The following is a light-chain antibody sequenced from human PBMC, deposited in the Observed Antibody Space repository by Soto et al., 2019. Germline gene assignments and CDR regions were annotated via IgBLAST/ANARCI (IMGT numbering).Light chain of an antibody. CDR2: GAS. CDR1: QSISDT. CDR3: QQYGISPFT. J-gene: IGKJ4*01. Sequence: EIVLTQSPGTLSVSPGVGATLXWKASQSISDTLAWYQQRPGQAPRLLIYGASSRATGIPDRFSGGGSETDFTLTISRLESEDSAVYYCQQYGISPFTFGGGTKVDIK. V-gene: IGKV3-20*01.